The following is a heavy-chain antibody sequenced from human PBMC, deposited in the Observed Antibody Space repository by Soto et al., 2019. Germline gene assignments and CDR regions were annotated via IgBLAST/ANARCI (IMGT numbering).Heavy chain of an antibody. Sequence: SETLSLTXTVSGGSISSSSYYWGWIRQPPGKGLEWIGSIYYSGSTYYNPSLKSRVTISVDTSKNQFSLKLSSVTAADTAVYYCAKDMGATRGTYYYHYGMDIWGQGTTVTVSS. J-gene: IGHJ6*02. D-gene: IGHD1-26*01. V-gene: IGHV4-39*01. CDR3: AKDMGATRGTYYYHYGMDI. CDR1: GGSISSSSYY. CDR2: IYYSGST.